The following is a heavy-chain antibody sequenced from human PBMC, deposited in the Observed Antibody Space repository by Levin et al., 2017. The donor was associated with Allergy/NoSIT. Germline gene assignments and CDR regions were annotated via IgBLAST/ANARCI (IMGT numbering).Heavy chain of an antibody. CDR2: IYPGDSDT. D-gene: IGHD3-22*01. V-gene: IGHV5-51*01. CDR3: ARHNHYYDSSGYRKGPLDY. CDR1: GYSFTSYW. J-gene: IGHJ4*02. Sequence: PGGSLRLSCKGSGYSFTSYWIGWVRQMPGKGLEWMGIIYPGDSDTRYSPSFQGQVTISADKSISTAYLQWSSLKASDTAMYYCARHNHYYDSSGYRKGPLDYWGQGTLVTVSS.